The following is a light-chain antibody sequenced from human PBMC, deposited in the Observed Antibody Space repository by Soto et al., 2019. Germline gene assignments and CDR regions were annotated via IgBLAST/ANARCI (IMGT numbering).Light chain of an antibody. CDR2: GAS. CDR3: QQYGSSLRAWT. V-gene: IGKV3-20*01. Sequence: DIVLTHSPGTLSLSPGKRATLSCRASKDGPISSLAWYPQNPGQAPRLRFYGASSRATGIPDRFSASGSGTDFTLTIDRLEPEDFAVFSCQQYGSSLRAWTFGQGTKVDIK. J-gene: IGKJ1*01. CDR1: KDGPISS.